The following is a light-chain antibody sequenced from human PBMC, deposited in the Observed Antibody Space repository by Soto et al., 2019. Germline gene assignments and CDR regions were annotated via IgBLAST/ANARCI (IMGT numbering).Light chain of an antibody. CDR2: DVN. CDR1: SSDVGAYNY. CDR3: SSYTSSNTLGV. Sequence: QSALTQPASVSGSPGQSIAISCTGTSSDVGAYNYVSWYQHHPGKAPKIIIYDVNHRPSGVSDRFSGAKSGNTASLTISGLQADDEADYYCSSYTSSNTLGVFGSGTKLTVL. V-gene: IGLV2-14*03. J-gene: IGLJ1*01.